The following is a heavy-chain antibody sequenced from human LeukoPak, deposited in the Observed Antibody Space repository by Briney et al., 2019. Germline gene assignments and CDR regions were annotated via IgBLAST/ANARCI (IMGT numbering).Heavy chain of an antibody. Sequence: GESLKISCKGSGYSFPNYWIGWVRQMPGKGVEWIGIVYPATSDTTYSPSFQGQVTISADKSSSTAYLQWSSLKASDTAIYYCARPKTLGGYNYEFEFWGQGTLVTVSS. J-gene: IGHJ4*02. CDR3: ARPKTLGGYNYEFEF. CDR2: VYPATSDT. CDR1: GYSFPNYW. D-gene: IGHD5-18*01. V-gene: IGHV5-51*01.